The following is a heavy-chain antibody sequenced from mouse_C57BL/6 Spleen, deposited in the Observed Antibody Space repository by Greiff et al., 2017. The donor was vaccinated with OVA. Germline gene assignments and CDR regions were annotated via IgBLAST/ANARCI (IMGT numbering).Heavy chain of an antibody. J-gene: IGHJ2*01. CDR1: GYSFTSYY. CDR2: IYPGSGNT. CDR3: ARRIDYDYENYFDD. Sequence: VQLQQSGPELVKPGASVKISCKASGYSFTSYYIHWVKQRPGQGLEWIGWIYPGSGNTKYNEKFKGKATLTADTSSSTAYMQLSSLTSEDSAVYYCARRIDYDYENYFDDWGQGTTLTVSS. D-gene: IGHD2-4*01. V-gene: IGHV1-66*01.